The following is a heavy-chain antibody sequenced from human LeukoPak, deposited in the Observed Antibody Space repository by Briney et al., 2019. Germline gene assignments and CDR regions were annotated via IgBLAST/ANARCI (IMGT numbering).Heavy chain of an antibody. V-gene: IGHV4-59*08. Sequence: SETLSLTCAVSGGSIGSFYWNWIRQPPGKQQEWIGYIFYSGTTNYNPSLKSRVTISVDTSKNQFSLKLSSVTAADTAVYYCARSVSSRCYYRAFDIWGQGTMVTVSS. CDR1: GGSIGSFY. D-gene: IGHD6-19*01. CDR2: IFYSGTT. J-gene: IGHJ3*02. CDR3: ARSVSSRCYYRAFDI.